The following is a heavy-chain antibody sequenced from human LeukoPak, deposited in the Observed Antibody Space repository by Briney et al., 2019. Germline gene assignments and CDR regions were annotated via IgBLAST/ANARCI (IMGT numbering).Heavy chain of an antibody. V-gene: IGHV3-74*01. J-gene: IGHJ4*01. CDR2: MNTDGTTI. Sequence: GGSLRLSCVTSGFTFSSYWVHWVRQVPGEGLVWVSRMNTDGTTINYADSVKGRFTISRDNAKNTLYLQMNSLTVEDTAVYYCARAGSYRFDYWGPGTLVTVSS. CDR1: GFTFSSYW. CDR3: ARAGSYRFDY. D-gene: IGHD3-16*02.